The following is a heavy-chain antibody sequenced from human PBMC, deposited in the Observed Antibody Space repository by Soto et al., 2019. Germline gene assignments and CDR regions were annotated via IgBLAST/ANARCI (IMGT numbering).Heavy chain of an antibody. CDR2: MSSSSSYI. CDR1: GFTFSSYS. J-gene: IGHJ6*02. V-gene: IGHV3-21*01. D-gene: IGHD1-7*01. CDR3: ARGAETGTTAGFYGMDV. Sequence: PGGSLRLSCAASGFTFSSYSMNWVRQAPGKGLEWVSSMSSSSSYIVYADSVEGRFTISRDNAKNSLYLQMNSLRAEDTAVYYCARGAETGTTAGFYGMDVWGQGTTVTVSS.